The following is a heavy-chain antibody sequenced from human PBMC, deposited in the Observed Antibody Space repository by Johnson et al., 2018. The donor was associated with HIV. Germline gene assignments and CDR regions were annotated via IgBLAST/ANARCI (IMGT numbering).Heavy chain of an antibody. V-gene: IGHV3-23*04. CDR2: ISGSGGST. D-gene: IGHD3-22*01. Sequence: VQLVESGGGLVQPGGSLRLSCAASGFTFSSYAMSWVRQAPGKGLEWVSAISGSGGSTYYADSVKGRFTISRDNSKNTLYLQMNSLRAEDTAVYYCAREARIVVVEPSDAFDVWGQGTVVTVSS. CDR1: GFTFSSYA. J-gene: IGHJ3*01. CDR3: AREARIVVVEPSDAFDV.